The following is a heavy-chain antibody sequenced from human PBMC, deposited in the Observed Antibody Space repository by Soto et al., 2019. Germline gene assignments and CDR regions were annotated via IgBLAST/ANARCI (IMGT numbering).Heavy chain of an antibody. Sequence: GGSLRLSCAASGFTFDDYAMYWVRQAPGKGLEWVSSINWNGALIGYADSVKGRFTTSRDNAKNSLYLQMNSLRTEDTALYYCTKGSATGPYWSFDLWGRGTQVTVSS. CDR1: GFTFDDYA. CDR3: TKGSATGPYWSFDL. CDR2: INWNGALI. V-gene: IGHV3-9*01. D-gene: IGHD1-1*01. J-gene: IGHJ2*01.